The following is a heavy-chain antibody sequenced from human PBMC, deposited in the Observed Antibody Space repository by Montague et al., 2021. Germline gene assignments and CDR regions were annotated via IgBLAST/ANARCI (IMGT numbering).Heavy chain of an antibody. V-gene: IGHV1-8*01. CDR3: ARGSRVRRVIITRSNYYYYMDV. J-gene: IGHJ6*02. CDR1: GYTFTSYD. D-gene: IGHD3-10*01. Sequence: SVKVSCKAPGYTFTSYDINWVRQATGQGLEWMGWMNPNSDNTGYAQKFQDRVTMTWNTSISTAYMELIGLRSEDTAVYYCARGSRVRRVIITRSNYYYYMDVWGQGTTVTVSS. CDR2: MNPNSDNT.